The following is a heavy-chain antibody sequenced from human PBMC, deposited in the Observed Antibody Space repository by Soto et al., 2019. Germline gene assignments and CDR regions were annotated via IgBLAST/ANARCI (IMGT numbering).Heavy chain of an antibody. CDR1: GFTFSSYA. V-gene: IGHV3-23*01. CDR3: AKSIAAAGTGYYYYYMDV. J-gene: IGHJ6*03. D-gene: IGHD6-13*01. Sequence: EVQLLESGGGLVQPGGSLRLSCAASGFTFSSYAMSWVRQAPGKGLEWVSAISGSGGSTYYADSVKGRFTISRDNSKNTLYLQMNSLRAEDTAVYYCAKSIAAAGTGYYYYYMDVWGKGTTVTVSS. CDR2: ISGSGGST.